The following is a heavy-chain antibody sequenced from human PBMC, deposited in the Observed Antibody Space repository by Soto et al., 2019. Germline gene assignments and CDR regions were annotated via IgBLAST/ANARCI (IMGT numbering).Heavy chain of an antibody. CDR3: ARDRGIVTRSYYYYYGIDV. CDR1: GYTFTGYY. V-gene: IGHV1-2*02. Sequence: GASVKVSCKASGYTFTGYYMHWVRQAPGQGLEWMGWINPHSGGTNYAQKFQGRVTVTRDTSISTVYLELSRLRSDDTAVYYCARDRGIVTRSYYYYYGIDVWGQGTTVTVSS. CDR2: INPHSGGT. J-gene: IGHJ6*02. D-gene: IGHD1-20*01.